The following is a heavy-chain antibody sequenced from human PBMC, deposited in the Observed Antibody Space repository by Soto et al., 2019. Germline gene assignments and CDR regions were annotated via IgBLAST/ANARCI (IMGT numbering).Heavy chain of an antibody. CDR2: TRSNGKHT. J-gene: IGHJ6*02. D-gene: IGHD2-2*01. V-gene: IGHV3-23*01. CDR1: GFMFSSFA. CDR3: AKDSKSVSVSAARVYGMDV. Sequence: GGSLRLSCAGSGFMFSSFAMTWVRQAPGKGLEWVSTTRSNGKHTYYADSVKGRFTVSRDNSKNTLFLEMSSLRAEDSAIYYCAKDSKSVSVSAARVYGMDVWGQGTTVTVSS.